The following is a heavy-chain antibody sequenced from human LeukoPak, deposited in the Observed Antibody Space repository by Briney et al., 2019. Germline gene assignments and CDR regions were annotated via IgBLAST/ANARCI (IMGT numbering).Heavy chain of an antibody. J-gene: IGHJ4*02. V-gene: IGHV3-30*18. CDR1: GFTFSSYG. CDR3: AKGGGGYSSSWGADQIDY. D-gene: IGHD6-13*01. CDR2: ISYDGSNK. Sequence: GGSLRLSCAASGFTFSSYGMHWVRQAPGKGLEWVAVISYDGSNKYYADSVKGRFTISRDNSKNTLYLQMNSLRAEDTAVYYCAKGGGGYSSSWGADQIDYWGQGTLVTVSS.